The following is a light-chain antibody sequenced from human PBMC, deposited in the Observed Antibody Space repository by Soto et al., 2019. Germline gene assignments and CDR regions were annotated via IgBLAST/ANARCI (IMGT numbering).Light chain of an antibody. CDR3: SSYAVSSTLL. V-gene: IGLV2-14*03. J-gene: IGLJ2*01. Sequence: QSALTQPASVSGSPGQSITISCTGTSSDVGGYNYVSWYQQHPGKAPQLMIYDVSKRPSGVSHRFSGSKSGNTASLIISGLHADDEADYYCSSYAVSSTLLFGAGTKLTVL. CDR1: SSDVGGYNY. CDR2: DVS.